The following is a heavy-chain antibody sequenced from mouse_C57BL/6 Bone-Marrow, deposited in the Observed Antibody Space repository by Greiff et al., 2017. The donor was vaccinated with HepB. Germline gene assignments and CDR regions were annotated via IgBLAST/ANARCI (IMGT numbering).Heavy chain of an antibody. V-gene: IGHV1-78*01. J-gene: IGHJ1*03. CDR1: GYTFTDHT. D-gene: IGHD1-1*01. Sequence: QVQLQQSDAELVKPGASVKISCKVSGYTFTDHTIHWMKQRPEQGLEWIGYIYPRDGSTKYNEKFKGKATLTADKSSSTAYMQLNSLTSEDSAVYFCARRVRIYYGSSYGYWYFDVWGTGTTVTVSS. CDR2: IYPRDGST. CDR3: ARRVRIYYGSSYGYWYFDV.